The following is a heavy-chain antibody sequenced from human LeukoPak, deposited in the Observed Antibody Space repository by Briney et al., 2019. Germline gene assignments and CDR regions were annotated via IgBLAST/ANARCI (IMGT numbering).Heavy chain of an antibody. CDR1: GFTFSTYW. CDR3: ARESTVAGTTFDF. J-gene: IGHJ4*02. CDR2: IKQDGGEK. Sequence: PGGSLRLSCAASGFTFSTYWMSWVRQAPGKGLEWVANIKQDGGEKYYVDSVKGRFTISRDNAKNSLYLQMDSLRAEDTAVYYCARESTVAGTTFDFWGQGTLVTVSS. V-gene: IGHV3-7*04. D-gene: IGHD6-19*01.